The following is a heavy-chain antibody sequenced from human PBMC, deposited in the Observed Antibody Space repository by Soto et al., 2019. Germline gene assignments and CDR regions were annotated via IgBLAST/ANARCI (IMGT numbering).Heavy chain of an antibody. CDR2: IDPSDSYS. CDR3: ARHRYNWNDEDYGMDV. Sequence: PGESLKISCKGSGYSFTSYWISWVRQMPGKGLEWMGRIDPSDSYSDFSPSFQGHVTVSTDKSTNTAYLQWSSLRASDTAIYYCARHRYNWNDEDYGMDVWGQGTTVTVSS. D-gene: IGHD1-1*01. CDR1: GYSFTSYW. J-gene: IGHJ6*02. V-gene: IGHV5-10-1*01.